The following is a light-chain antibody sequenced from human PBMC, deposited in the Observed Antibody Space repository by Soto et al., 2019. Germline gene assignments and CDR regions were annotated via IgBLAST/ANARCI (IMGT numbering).Light chain of an antibody. Sequence: QSALTQPASVSGSAGQSITISCSGTMRDVGAYNLVSWYQQHPGTAPKLIIYEDRNRPSGISSRFSGFRSGNTASLTISGLQSEDEGDYYGSAYTARSTLVFGGGT. V-gene: IGLV2-14*01. CDR2: EDR. CDR3: SAYTARSTLV. J-gene: IGLJ3*02. CDR1: MRDVGAYNL.